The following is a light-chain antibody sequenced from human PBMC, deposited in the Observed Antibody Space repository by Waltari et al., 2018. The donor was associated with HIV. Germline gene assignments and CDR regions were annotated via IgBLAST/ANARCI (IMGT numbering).Light chain of an antibody. CDR1: SSTIGHNH. Sequence: QSVLTQPPSASGTPGQRVTISCSASSSTIGHNHVEWYQQLPGPAPNLLIYSNNQRPSGVPDRISGSKSGTSASLAIGGLQSDDEADYYCASWEDSLHGPVFGGGTKLTVL. CDR2: SNN. J-gene: IGLJ2*01. CDR3: ASWEDSLHGPV. V-gene: IGLV1-44*01.